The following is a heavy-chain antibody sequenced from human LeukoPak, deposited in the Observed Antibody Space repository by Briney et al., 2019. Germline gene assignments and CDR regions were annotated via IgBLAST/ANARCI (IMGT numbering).Heavy chain of an antibody. CDR2: ISSSGSTI. D-gene: IGHD6-13*01. V-gene: IGHV3-11*01. Sequence: GGSLRLSCAASGFTFSDYYMSWIRQAPGKGLEWVSYISSSGSTIYYADSVKGRFTISRDNAMNSLYLQMNSLRAEDTAVYYCARVEEQQLALSPFDYWGQGTLVTVSS. CDR1: GFTFSDYY. J-gene: IGHJ4*02. CDR3: ARVEEQQLALSPFDY.